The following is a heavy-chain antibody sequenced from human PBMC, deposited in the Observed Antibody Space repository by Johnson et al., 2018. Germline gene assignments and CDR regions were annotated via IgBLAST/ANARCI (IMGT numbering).Heavy chain of an antibody. D-gene: IGHD4-17*01. J-gene: IGHJ6*03. Sequence: VQLQESGGGLVQPGGSLRLSCAASGFTFSNAWMNWVRQAPGKGLEWVGRIKSKTDGGTTDYAAPVKGRFTISRDDSKNTLYLRMNSLKTGDTAVYYCTTDLTTFMTTGTRRYYYYYRDVRGKGTTVTVSS. CDR2: IKSKTDGGTT. V-gene: IGHV3-15*07. CDR1: GFTFSNAW. CDR3: TTDLTTFMTTGTRRYYYYYRDV.